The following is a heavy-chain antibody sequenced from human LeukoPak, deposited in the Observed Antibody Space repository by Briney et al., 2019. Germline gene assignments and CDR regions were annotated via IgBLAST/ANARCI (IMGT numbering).Heavy chain of an antibody. J-gene: IGHJ4*02. V-gene: IGHV3-30*18. D-gene: IGHD1-7*01. Sequence: GGSLRLSCAASGFTFSSYGMHWVRQAPGKGLEWVAVISYDGSNKYYADSVKGRFTISRDNSKNTLYLQMNSLRAEDTAVYYCAKPNWNYDYFDYWGQGALVTVSS. CDR3: AKPNWNYDYFDY. CDR1: GFTFSSYG. CDR2: ISYDGSNK.